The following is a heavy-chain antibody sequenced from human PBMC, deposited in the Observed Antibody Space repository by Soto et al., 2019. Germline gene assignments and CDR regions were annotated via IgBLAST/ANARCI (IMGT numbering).Heavy chain of an antibody. D-gene: IGHD3-3*01. CDR3: ARGSGGWLLYSEYGMDV. J-gene: IGHJ6*02. CDR1: GFPFSIYS. CDR2: ITSDTNTI. V-gene: IGHV3-48*02. Sequence: GGSLRLSCAASGFPFSIYSMNWVRQAPGKGLEWSSYITSDTNTIKYADSVRGRFTISRDNAKNLVYLQMNSLRDEDTAVYFCARGSGGWLLYSEYGMDVWGQGTKVTVSS.